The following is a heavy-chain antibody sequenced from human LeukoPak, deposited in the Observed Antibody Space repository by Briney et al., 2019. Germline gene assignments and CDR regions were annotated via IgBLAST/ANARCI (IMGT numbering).Heavy chain of an antibody. Sequence: SETLSLTCTVPGGSISSYYWSWIRQPPGKGLEWIGYIYYSGSTNYNPSLKSRVTISVDTSKNQFSLKLSSVTAADTAVYYCAGASYDSSGAHWGQGTLVTVSS. D-gene: IGHD3-22*01. CDR1: GGSISSYY. CDR2: IYYSGST. CDR3: AGASYDSSGAH. V-gene: IGHV4-59*01. J-gene: IGHJ4*02.